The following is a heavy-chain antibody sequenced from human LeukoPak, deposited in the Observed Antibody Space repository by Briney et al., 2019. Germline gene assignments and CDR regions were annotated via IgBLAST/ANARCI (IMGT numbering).Heavy chain of an antibody. CDR3: AKLRGLVVPAAMIYFDY. V-gene: IGHV3-23*01. D-gene: IGHD2-2*01. CDR1: GFTFSSYA. J-gene: IGHJ4*02. Sequence: GGSLRLSCAASGFTFSSYAMSWVRQAPGKGLEWVSAISGGGGSTYYADSVKGRFTISRDNSKNTLYLQMNSLRAEDTAVYYCAKLRGLVVPAAMIYFDYWGQGTLVTVSS. CDR2: ISGGGGST.